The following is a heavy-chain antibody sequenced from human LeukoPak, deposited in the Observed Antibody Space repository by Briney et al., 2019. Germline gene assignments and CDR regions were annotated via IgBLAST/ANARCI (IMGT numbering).Heavy chain of an antibody. J-gene: IGHJ4*02. V-gene: IGHV5-10-1*01. CDR1: GYSFNTYC. CDR3: ARHSAMSSSHDY. D-gene: IGHD6-13*01. CDR2: IDPSDSYS. Sequence: GESLRISCKGSGYSFNTYCISWVRQMPGKGREWMVRIDPSDSYSDYSPSFQGHVTISADKSISTAYLQWSSLKASDTAMYYCARHSAMSSSHDYWGQGTLVTVSS.